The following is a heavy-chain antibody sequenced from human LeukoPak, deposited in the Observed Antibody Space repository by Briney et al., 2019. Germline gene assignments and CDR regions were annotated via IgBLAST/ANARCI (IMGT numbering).Heavy chain of an antibody. CDR1: GFTFSSYS. D-gene: IGHD3-3*01. J-gene: IGHJ3*02. Sequence: PGGSLRLSCAASGFTFSSYSMNWVRQAPGKGLEWVSSISSSSSYIYYADSVKGRFTISRDNSKNTLYLQMNSLRAEDTAVYYCARVADFGDAFDIWGQGTMVTVSS. CDR2: ISSSSSYI. V-gene: IGHV3-21*01. CDR3: ARVADFGDAFDI.